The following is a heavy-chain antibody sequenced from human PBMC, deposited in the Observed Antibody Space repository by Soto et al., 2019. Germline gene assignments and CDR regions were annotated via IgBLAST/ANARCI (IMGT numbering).Heavy chain of an antibody. V-gene: IGHV1-8*01. CDR1: GYTFTSYD. CDR2: MDPNSGST. CDR3: ARERKSDFWRKGLDV. D-gene: IGHD3-3*01. Sequence: QAQLVQSGAEVKKPGASVKVSCKASGYTFTSYDINWVRQAPGQGLEWLGWMDPNSGSTGYAQNFQGRVTMTRNISINTAHMELSSLRSEDTAVYYCARERKSDFWRKGLDVWGQGTTVTVSS. J-gene: IGHJ6*02.